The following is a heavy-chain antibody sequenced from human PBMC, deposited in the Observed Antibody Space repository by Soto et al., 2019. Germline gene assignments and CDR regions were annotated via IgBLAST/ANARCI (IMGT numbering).Heavy chain of an antibody. J-gene: IGHJ5*02. CDR2: ISGSGGST. D-gene: IGHD3-22*01. Sequence: EVQLLESGGGLVQPGGSLRLSCAASGFTFSSYAMSWVRQATGKGLEWVSAISGSGGSTYYADSVKGRFTISRDNAKNTLYLQMNSLRAEDTAVYYCAKGTDYYDSSGWTNWFDPWGQGTLVTVSS. CDR3: AKGTDYYDSSGWTNWFDP. CDR1: GFTFSSYA. V-gene: IGHV3-23*01.